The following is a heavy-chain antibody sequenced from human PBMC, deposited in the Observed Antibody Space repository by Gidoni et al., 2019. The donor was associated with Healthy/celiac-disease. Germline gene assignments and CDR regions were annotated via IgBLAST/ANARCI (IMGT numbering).Heavy chain of an antibody. CDR1: GDSVSSNSAA. CDR2: TYYRSKWYN. D-gene: IGHD2-15*01. CDR3: ARFRVAATPSYYYYGMDV. J-gene: IGHJ6*02. Sequence: QVQLQQSGPGLVKPSQTLSLTCTISGDSVSSNSAAWNWIRQSPSRGLEWLGRTYYRSKWYNDYAVSVKSRITINPDTSKNQFSLQLNSVTPEDTAVYYCARFRVAATPSYYYYGMDVWGQGTTVTVSS. V-gene: IGHV6-1*01.